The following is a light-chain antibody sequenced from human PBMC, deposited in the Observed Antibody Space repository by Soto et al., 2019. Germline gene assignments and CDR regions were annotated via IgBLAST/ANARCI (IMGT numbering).Light chain of an antibody. J-gene: IGLJ1*01. Sequence: QSALTQPASVSGSPGQSITISCTGTSRDVGAYNSVSWYQQHPGKAPKLIIYEVSDRPSGVSNRFSGSKSGNTASLTISGLQAEDEAEYYCSSYTNINTRACVFGTGTKLTVL. V-gene: IGLV2-14*01. CDR2: EVS. CDR3: SSYTNINTRACV. CDR1: SRDVGAYNS.